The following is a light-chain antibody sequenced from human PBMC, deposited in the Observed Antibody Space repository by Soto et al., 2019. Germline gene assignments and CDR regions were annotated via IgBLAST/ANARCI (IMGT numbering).Light chain of an antibody. CDR2: LGS. J-gene: IGKJ4*01. Sequence: DIVMTQSTHSLPVTPGEQASISCRSSQSLLHSNGYNYLDWYLQKPGQSPQLLIYLGSNRASGVPDRFSGSGSGTDFTLKISRVEAEDVGVYYCMQALQTPRLTFGGGTKVDIK. CDR3: MQALQTPRLT. CDR1: QSLLHSNGYNY. V-gene: IGKV2-28*01.